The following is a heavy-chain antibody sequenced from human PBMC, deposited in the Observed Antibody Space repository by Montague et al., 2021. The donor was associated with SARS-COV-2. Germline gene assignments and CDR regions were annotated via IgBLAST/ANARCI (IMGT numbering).Heavy chain of an antibody. D-gene: IGHD3-10*01. V-gene: IGHV4-30-2*01. Sequence: TLSLTCAVSGGSISSGGYSWNWIRQPPGKGLEWIGYIYHSGSTYYXXXLKSRVTISLDSSKNQFSLNLTSVTAADTAVYYCARGSMVRGGKVYYGVDVWGQGTRSPSP. CDR3: ARGSMVRGGKVYYGVDV. CDR2: IYHSGST. J-gene: IGHJ6*02. CDR1: GGSISSGGYS.